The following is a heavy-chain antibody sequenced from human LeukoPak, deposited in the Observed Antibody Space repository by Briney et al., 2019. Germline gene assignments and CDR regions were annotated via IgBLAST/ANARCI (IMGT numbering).Heavy chain of an antibody. CDR2: IYYSGST. CDR1: GGSISSSTYY. J-gene: IGHJ5*02. V-gene: IGHV4-39*07. D-gene: IGHD3-10*01. Sequence: SETLPLTCTVSGGSISSSTYYWGWIRQPPGKGLEWIGSIYYSGSTYYNPSLKSRVTISVDTSKNQFSLKLSSVTAADTAVYYCARGRGEGRGISMVRGVRAPSYNWFDPWGHGTLVTVSS. CDR3: ARGRGEGRGISMVRGVRAPSYNWFDP.